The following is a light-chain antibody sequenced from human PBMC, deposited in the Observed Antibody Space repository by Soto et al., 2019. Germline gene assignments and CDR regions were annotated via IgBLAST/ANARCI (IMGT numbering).Light chain of an antibody. CDR1: SSDVGGYNY. CDR3: CSYAGSYTVV. CDR2: DVS. Sequence: QSVLTQPRSVSGSPGQSVTISCTGTSSDVGGYNYVSWYQQHPGKAPKLMIYDVSKRPSGVPDRCSGSKSGNTASLTISGLQAEAEADYYCCSYAGSYTVVFGGGTQLTVL. V-gene: IGLV2-11*01. J-gene: IGLJ2*01.